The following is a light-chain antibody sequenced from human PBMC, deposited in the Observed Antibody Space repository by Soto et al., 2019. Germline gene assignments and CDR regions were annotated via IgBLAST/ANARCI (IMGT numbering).Light chain of an antibody. J-gene: IGKJ1*01. Sequence: EIQMTQSPSTLSASEGDGVTLSCRASQGIGDSLAWYQHKPGQTPKLFIYDTSTLDSGVPARFSGSGSGTEFTLTISCLQSDDFATYYCQQFNSSPLTFGQGTKVDIK. CDR2: DTS. CDR3: QQFNSSPLT. CDR1: QGIGDS. V-gene: IGKV1-5*01.